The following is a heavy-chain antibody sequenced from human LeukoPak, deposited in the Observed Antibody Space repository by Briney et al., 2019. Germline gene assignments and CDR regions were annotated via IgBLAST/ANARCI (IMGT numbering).Heavy chain of an antibody. CDR1: GYTFTSYG. D-gene: IGHD3-10*01. V-gene: IGHV1-18*01. Sequence: GASVKVSCKASGYTFTSYGISWVRQAPGQGLEWMGWISAYNGNTNYAQKLQGRVTMTTDTSTSTAYMELRSLRSDDTAVYYCARDESDYYGSGSLDYWGQGTLVTVSS. CDR2: ISAYNGNT. CDR3: ARDESDYYGSGSLDY. J-gene: IGHJ4*02.